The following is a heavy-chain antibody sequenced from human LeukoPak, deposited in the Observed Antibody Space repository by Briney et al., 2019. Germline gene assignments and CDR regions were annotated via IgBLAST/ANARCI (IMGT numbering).Heavy chain of an antibody. D-gene: IGHD2-2*01. V-gene: IGHV3-73*01. CDR1: GFTFSGSA. Sequence: PGGSLRLSCAASGFTFSGSAMHWVRQASGKGLEWVGRIRSKANSYATAYAASVKGRFTISRDDSKNTLYLQMNSLRAEDTAVYYCAKVGEYQLLLYAFDMWGQGTMVTVSS. J-gene: IGHJ3*02. CDR3: AKVGEYQLLLYAFDM. CDR2: IRSKANSYAT.